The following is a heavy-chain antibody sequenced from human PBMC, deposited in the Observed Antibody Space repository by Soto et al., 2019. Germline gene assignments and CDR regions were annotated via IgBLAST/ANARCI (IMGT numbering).Heavy chain of an antibody. Sequence: EVQLVESGGGLVQPGRSLRLSCAASGFTFDDYAMHWVRQAPGKGLEWVSGINWNRVTFDYADSVKGRFTISRENAKNSLYLQKDSLRGEDTAFYFCARDHDEDFGYDLDYFDCWGQGTLVTVST. V-gene: IGHV3-9*01. J-gene: IGHJ4*02. D-gene: IGHD5-12*01. CDR2: INWNRVTF. CDR1: GFTFDDYA. CDR3: ARDHDEDFGYDLDYFDC.